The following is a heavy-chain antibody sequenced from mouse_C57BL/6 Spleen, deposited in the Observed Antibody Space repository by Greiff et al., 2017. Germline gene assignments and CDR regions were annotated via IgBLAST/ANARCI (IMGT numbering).Heavy chain of an antibody. CDR2: IYPGNSDT. CDR3: TRWNYYDYDVGY. D-gene: IGHD2-4*01. V-gene: IGHV1-5*01. CDR1: GYTFTSYW. J-gene: IGHJ2*01. Sequence: VQLQQSGTVLARPGASVKMSCKTSGYTFTSYWMHWVKQRPGQGLEWIGAIYPGNSDTSYNQKFKGKAKLTAVTSASTAYMELSSLTNEDSAVYYCTRWNYYDYDVGYWGQGTTLTVSS.